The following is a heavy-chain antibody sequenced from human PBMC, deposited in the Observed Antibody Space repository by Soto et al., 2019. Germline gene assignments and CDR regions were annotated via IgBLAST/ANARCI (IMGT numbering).Heavy chain of an antibody. CDR1: GFTFSSYW. CDR3: ARGETRHSSLSVY. D-gene: IGHD6-6*01. J-gene: IGHJ4*02. V-gene: IGHV3-74*01. Sequence: EVQLVESGGGLVQAGGSLRLSCAASGFTFSSYWMHWVRQPPGKGLVWVSRISTDGSSTSYADSVKGRFTISRDNAENTLYLQMNSLTAEDTAVYYCARGETRHSSLSVYWGQGTLVTVAS. CDR2: ISTDGSST.